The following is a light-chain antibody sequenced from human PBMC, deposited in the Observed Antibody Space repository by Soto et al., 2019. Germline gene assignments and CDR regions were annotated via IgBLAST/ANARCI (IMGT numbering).Light chain of an antibody. Sequence: DIVLTQSPGTLSLSPGERATLSSRSSQSVSSNYLAWYQQKPDQAPRLVIYDVSGRATGIPDRFSGSGSGTDFTLTISRLEPEDFAVYYCQQYGSSPTFGQGTKVEIK. V-gene: IGKV3-20*01. CDR1: QSVSSNY. CDR3: QQYGSSPT. J-gene: IGKJ1*01. CDR2: DVS.